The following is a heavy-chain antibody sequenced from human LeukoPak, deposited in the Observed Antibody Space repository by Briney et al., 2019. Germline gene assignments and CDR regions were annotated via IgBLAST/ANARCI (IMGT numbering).Heavy chain of an antibody. CDR2: IWYDGSNK. Sequence: GGSLRLSCAASGFTFSSYGMHWVRQAPGKGLEWVAVIWYDGSNKYYADSVKGRFTISRDNSKNTLYLQMNNLRAEDTAVYYYARDQYCSSTSCYDRAFDIWGQGTMVTVSS. CDR1: GFTFSSYG. D-gene: IGHD2-2*01. CDR3: ARDQYCSSTSCYDRAFDI. V-gene: IGHV3-33*01. J-gene: IGHJ3*02.